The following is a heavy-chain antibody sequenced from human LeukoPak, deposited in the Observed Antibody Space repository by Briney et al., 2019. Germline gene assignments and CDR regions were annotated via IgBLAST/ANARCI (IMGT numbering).Heavy chain of an antibody. CDR1: GGSISYFY. J-gene: IGHJ6*03. CDR2: IYTSGST. CDR3: ARVRGSSGSYEYYHYMDV. D-gene: IGHD1-26*01. Sequence: PSETLSLTCTVSGGSISYFYWSWIRQPAGKGLEWIGRIYTSGSTNYNPSLKSRVTMSVDTSKKQFSLKLSSVTAADTAVYYCARVRGSSGSYEYYHYMDVWGKGTTVTIFS. V-gene: IGHV4-4*07.